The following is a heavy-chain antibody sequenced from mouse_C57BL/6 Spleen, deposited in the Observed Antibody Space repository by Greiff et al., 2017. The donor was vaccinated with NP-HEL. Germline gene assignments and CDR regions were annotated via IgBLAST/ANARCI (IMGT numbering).Heavy chain of an antibody. CDR1: GYTFTSYW. Sequence: QVQLKQPGAELVMPGASVKLSCKASGYTFTSYWMHWVKQRPGQGLEWIGEIDPSDSYTNYNQKFKGKSTLTVDKSSSTAYMQLSSLTSEDSAVYYCARGGSNYEVAWFAYWGQGTLVTVSA. D-gene: IGHD2-5*01. J-gene: IGHJ3*01. CDR3: ARGGSNYEVAWFAY. V-gene: IGHV1-69*01. CDR2: IDPSDSYT.